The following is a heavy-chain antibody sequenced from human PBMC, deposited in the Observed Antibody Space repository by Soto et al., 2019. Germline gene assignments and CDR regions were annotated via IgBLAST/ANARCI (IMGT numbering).Heavy chain of an antibody. CDR1: GGSFSGYY. CDR3: ARNVWNWFDP. D-gene: IGHD2-21*01. Sequence: PSETLSLTCAVYGGSFSGYYWSWIRQPPGKGLEWIGEINHSGSTNYNPSLKSRVTISVDTSKNQFSLKLSSVTAADTAVYYCARNVWNWFDPWGQGTLVTVSS. V-gene: IGHV4-34*01. CDR2: INHSGST. J-gene: IGHJ5*02.